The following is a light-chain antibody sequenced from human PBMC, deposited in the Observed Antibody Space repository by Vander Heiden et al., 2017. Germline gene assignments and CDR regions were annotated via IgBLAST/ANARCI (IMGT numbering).Light chain of an antibody. CDR2: AAS. Sequence: DIQMTQSPSSVSASLGDRVPITCRASQGISSWLACYQKTPGRAHNLLIFAASRLQSGVPSRISGSASAKDLPITIRIQPPEDFANYYSQRVNRFALTFGGGTRLE. J-gene: IGKJ4*01. V-gene: IGKV1-12*01. CDR3: QRVNRFALT. CDR1: QGISSW.